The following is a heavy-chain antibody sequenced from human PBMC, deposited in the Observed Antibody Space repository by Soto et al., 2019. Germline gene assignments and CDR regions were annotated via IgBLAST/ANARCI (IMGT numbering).Heavy chain of an antibody. CDR3: ARKIVATYYNAFDI. J-gene: IGHJ3*02. D-gene: IGHD5-12*01. V-gene: IGHV4-39*01. Sequence: SETLSLTCTVSGGSISSSSYYWGWIRQPPGKGLEWIGSIYYSGSTYYNPSLKSRVTISVDTSKNQFSLKLSSVTAADTAVYYCARKIVATYYNAFDIWGQGTMVTVSS. CDR1: GGSISSSSYY. CDR2: IYYSGST.